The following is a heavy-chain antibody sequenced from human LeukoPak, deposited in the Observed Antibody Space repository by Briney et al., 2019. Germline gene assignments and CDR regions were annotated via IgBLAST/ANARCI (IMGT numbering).Heavy chain of an antibody. CDR1: GFTFSDYY. D-gene: IGHD3-22*01. Sequence: PGGSLRLSCAASGFTFSDYYMSWIRQAPGKGLEGGSYISTSGSTIYYAVSVKARFTITRYNHKNSLYLKMNSLRAEDTAVYYCASRVYYDGSGYPYWGQGTLVTVSS. CDR2: ISTSGSTI. V-gene: IGHV3-11*04. J-gene: IGHJ4*02. CDR3: ASRVYYDGSGYPY.